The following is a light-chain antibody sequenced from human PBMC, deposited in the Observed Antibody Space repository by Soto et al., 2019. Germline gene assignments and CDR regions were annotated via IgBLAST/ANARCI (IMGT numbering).Light chain of an antibody. CDR3: QHFKNYPLT. J-gene: IGKJ3*01. V-gene: IGKV1D-13*01. CDR1: QAVSSA. CDR2: DAS. Sequence: ASQLTQSPSSLSASVGDRVTITCRASQAVSSAVAWYQQKPGKPPALLISDASRLESGVPSRFSRSGYGTDFTLTITSLQPEDSSTYYCQHFKNYPLTFGPGTKVDVK.